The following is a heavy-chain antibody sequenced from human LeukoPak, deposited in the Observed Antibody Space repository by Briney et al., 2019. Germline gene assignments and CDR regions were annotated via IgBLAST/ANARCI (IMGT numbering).Heavy chain of an antibody. D-gene: IGHD4-11*01. J-gene: IGHJ4*02. V-gene: IGHV4-4*07. CDR2: IYTSGST. Sequence: SETLSLTCTVSGGSISSYYWSWIRQPAGRGLEWIGRIYTSGSTNYNPPLKSRVTISVDTSKNQFSLKLSSVTAADTAVYYCARQTNSNSDYWGQGTLVTVSS. CDR1: GGSISSYY. CDR3: ARQTNSNSDY.